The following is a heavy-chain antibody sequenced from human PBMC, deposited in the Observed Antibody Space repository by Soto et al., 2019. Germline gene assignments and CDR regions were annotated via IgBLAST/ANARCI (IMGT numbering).Heavy chain of an antibody. V-gene: IGHV1-8*01. J-gene: IGHJ5*02. Sequence: ASVKVSCKASGYTFTSYDINWVRQATGQGLEWMGGMNPNSGNTGYAQKFQGRVTMTRNTSISTAYMELSSLASEDTAVYCCAEGLELSWFDPWGQGSLVNVSS. CDR1: GYTFTSYD. CDR2: MNPNSGNT. CDR3: AEGLELSWFDP. D-gene: IGHD3-10*01.